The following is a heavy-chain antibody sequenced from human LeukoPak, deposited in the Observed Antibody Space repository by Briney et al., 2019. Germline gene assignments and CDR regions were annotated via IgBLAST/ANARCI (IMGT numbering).Heavy chain of an antibody. Sequence: GGSLRLSCAASGFTFSSYAMSWVRQAPGKGLEWVSSISSRSTDISYADSLKGRFTISRDNAKNSLYLQMNSLRAEDTAVYYCARPYDYDTTGPSSYWGQGTLVTVSS. CDR2: ISSRSTDI. D-gene: IGHD3-22*01. CDR3: ARPYDYDTTGPSSY. CDR1: GFTFSSYA. J-gene: IGHJ4*02. V-gene: IGHV3-21*06.